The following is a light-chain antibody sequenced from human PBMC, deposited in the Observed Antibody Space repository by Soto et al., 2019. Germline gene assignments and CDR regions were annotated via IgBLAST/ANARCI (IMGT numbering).Light chain of an antibody. Sequence: QSALTKPPSASGSRGQSVTISCTGTSSDVGGYNFVSWYQQHPGKAPKVILYEVTKRPSGVPDRFSGSKSGNTASLTVSGLQTEDEAHYYCSSYAGSKNRYVFGTGTKLTVL. CDR2: EVT. J-gene: IGLJ1*01. CDR1: SSDVGGYNF. CDR3: SSYAGSKNRYV. V-gene: IGLV2-8*01.